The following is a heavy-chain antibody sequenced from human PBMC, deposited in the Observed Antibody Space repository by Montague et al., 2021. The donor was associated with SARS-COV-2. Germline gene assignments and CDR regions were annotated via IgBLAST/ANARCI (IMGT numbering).Heavy chain of an antibody. Sequence: SVKVSCKASGYTFTSYGISWVRQAPGQGLEWMGWVSAYNGDTHYAQKLQDRVTMTTVTSTSTAYMEPRSLTSDDTAMYYCARRGFYFWFDPWGQGTLVTVSS. CDR3: ARRGFYFWFDP. CDR1: GYTFTSYG. D-gene: IGHD2/OR15-2a*01. V-gene: IGHV1-18*01. CDR2: VSAYNGDT. J-gene: IGHJ5*02.